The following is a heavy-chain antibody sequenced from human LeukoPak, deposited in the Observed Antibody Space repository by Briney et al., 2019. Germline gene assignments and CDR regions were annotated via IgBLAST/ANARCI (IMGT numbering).Heavy chain of an antibody. CDR3: ARGAVKNYFDY. CDR1: GGSISSGSYY. D-gene: IGHD3-16*02. CDR2: IYTSGST. V-gene: IGHV4-61*02. J-gene: IGHJ4*02. Sequence: SETLSLTCTVSGGSISSGSYYWSWIRQPAGKGLEWIGRIYTSGSTNYNPSLKSRVTISVDTSKNQFSLKLSSVTAADTAVYYCARGAVKNYFDYWGQGTLVTVSS.